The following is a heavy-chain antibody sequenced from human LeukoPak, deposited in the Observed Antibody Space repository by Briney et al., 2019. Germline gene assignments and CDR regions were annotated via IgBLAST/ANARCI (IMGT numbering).Heavy chain of an antibody. D-gene: IGHD7-27*01. Sequence: SQTLSLTCAISGDSVSSNSAAWNWIRQSPSRGLEWLGRTYYRSKWYNDYAVSVKSRITINPDTSKNQFSLQLNSVTPEDTAVYYCAREFEEGQLTGDRYPFDYWGQGTLVTVSS. CDR1: GDSVSSNSAA. V-gene: IGHV6-1*01. CDR2: TYYRSKWYN. J-gene: IGHJ4*02. CDR3: AREFEEGQLTGDRYPFDY.